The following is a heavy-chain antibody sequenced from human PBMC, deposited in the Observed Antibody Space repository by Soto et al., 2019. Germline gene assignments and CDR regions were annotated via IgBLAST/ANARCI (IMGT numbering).Heavy chain of an antibody. CDR3: ARDWLVVVAATPQGAYGMDV. V-gene: IGHV1-2*02. CDR2: INPNSGGT. CDR1: GYTFTGYY. Sequence: ASVKVSCKASGYTFTGYYMHCVRQAPGQGLEWMGWINPNSGGTNYAQKFQGRVTMTRDTSISTAYMELSRLRSDDTAVYYCARDWLVVVAATPQGAYGMDVWGQGTTVTVSS. D-gene: IGHD2-15*01. J-gene: IGHJ6*02.